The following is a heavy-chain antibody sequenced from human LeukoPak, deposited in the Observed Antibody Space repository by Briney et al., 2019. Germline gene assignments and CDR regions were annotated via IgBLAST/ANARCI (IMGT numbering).Heavy chain of an antibody. Sequence: AGGSLRLSCAASGSGFTFSSFSMNWVRQTPGKGLEWVSSITSSSTYIYYADSVKGRFTISRDNAKNSLYLQMNSLSAEDTAVYYCARGHVDTASIFDYWGQGTLVTVSS. V-gene: IGHV3-21*01. CDR2: ITSSSTYI. J-gene: IGHJ4*02. CDR1: GSGFTFSSFS. CDR3: ARGHVDTASIFDY. D-gene: IGHD5-18*01.